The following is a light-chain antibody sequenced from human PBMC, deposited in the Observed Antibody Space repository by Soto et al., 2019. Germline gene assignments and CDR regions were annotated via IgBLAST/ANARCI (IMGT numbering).Light chain of an antibody. CDR1: QSVTSD. CDR2: DVS. CDR3: QQRRDWPLT. V-gene: IGKV3-11*01. Sequence: EIVLTQSPATLSLSPGERATLSCRASQSVTSDLAWYQQKPGQAPRLLIYDVSNRATGIPARFSGSGSGTDFTLTIRSLEPEDFVVYFCQQRRDWPLTFGGGTKVEIK. J-gene: IGKJ4*01.